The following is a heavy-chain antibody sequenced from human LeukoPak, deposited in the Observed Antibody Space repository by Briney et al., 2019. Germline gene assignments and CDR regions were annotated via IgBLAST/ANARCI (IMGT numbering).Heavy chain of an antibody. V-gene: IGHV3-74*01. D-gene: IGHD6-6*01. CDR3: ARDRPRYAFDY. Sequence: GGSLRLSCAASGFTFSSYWMHWVRQAPGKGLVWVSRIDSDGRSTSYADSVKGRLTISRDNAKNMLYLQMNSLRAEDTAVYYCARDRPRYAFDYWGQGTLVTVSS. J-gene: IGHJ4*02. CDR1: GFTFSSYW. CDR2: IDSDGRST.